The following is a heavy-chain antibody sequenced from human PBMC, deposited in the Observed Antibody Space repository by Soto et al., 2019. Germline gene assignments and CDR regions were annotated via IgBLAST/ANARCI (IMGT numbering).Heavy chain of an antibody. V-gene: IGHV4-39*01. Sequence: SETLSLTCSVSSGSISSRSYCWGWIRQPPGKGLEWIGNMCYSGNTYYNPSLKSRVTMSVDTSKNQFSLKLSSVTAADTAVYFCAGLNNYEINWFDPWGQGTLVTDS. D-gene: IGHD4-4*01. J-gene: IGHJ5*02. CDR1: SGSISSRSYC. CDR3: AGLNNYEINWFDP. CDR2: MCYSGNT.